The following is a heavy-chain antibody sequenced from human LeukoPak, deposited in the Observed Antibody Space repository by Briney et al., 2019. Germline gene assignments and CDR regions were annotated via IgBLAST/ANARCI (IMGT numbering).Heavy chain of an antibody. CDR1: GYTFSTHG. V-gene: IGHV1-18*01. Sequence: ASVKVSCKSSGYTFSTHGVTWVRQAPGQGLEWMGWISAYEGNTDYAQKSQDRVTMTTHTSTSTAYMELRSLTSDDTAVYYCARTLGGLAVERATGLDLWGRGTLVTVSS. CDR2: ISAYEGNT. CDR3: ARTLGGLAVERATGLDL. J-gene: IGHJ2*01. D-gene: IGHD5-24*01.